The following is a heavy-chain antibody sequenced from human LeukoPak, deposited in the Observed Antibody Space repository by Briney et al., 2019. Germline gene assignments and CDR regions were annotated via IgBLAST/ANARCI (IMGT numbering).Heavy chain of an antibody. CDR3: ARRGYSYGLVSYFDY. V-gene: IGHV1-69*13. D-gene: IGHD5-18*01. CDR1: GGTFISYA. J-gene: IGHJ4*02. CDR2: IIPIFGTA. Sequence: SVKVSCKASGGTFISYAISWVRQVPGQGLEWMGGIIPIFGTANYAQKFQGRVTITADESTSTAYMELSSLRSEDTAVYYCARRGYSYGLVSYFDYWGQGTLVTVSS.